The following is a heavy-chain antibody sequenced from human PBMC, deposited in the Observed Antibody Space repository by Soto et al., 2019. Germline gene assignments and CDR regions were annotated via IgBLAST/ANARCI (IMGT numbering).Heavy chain of an antibody. CDR1: VGTFSSYA. Sequence: QVQLVQSGAEVKKPGSSVKVSCKASVGTFSSYAISWVRQAPGQGLEWMGGIIPIFGTANYAQKFQGRVTITADESTSTAYMELSSLRSEDTAVYYCARVELRIEYYYDSSGYFDYWGQGTLVTVSA. J-gene: IGHJ4*02. V-gene: IGHV1-69*01. D-gene: IGHD3-22*01. CDR2: IIPIFGTA. CDR3: ARVELRIEYYYDSSGYFDY.